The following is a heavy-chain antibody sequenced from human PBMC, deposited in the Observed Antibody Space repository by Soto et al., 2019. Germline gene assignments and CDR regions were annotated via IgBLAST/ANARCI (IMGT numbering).Heavy chain of an antibody. V-gene: IGHV4-59*08. D-gene: IGHD3-22*01. CDR3: ARPQRPSSGLYPLDY. CDR2: IYYNGSP. Sequence: QVQLQESGPGLVKPSETLSLTCTVSGGSISSYYWSWIRQSPGKGLEWIGYIYYNGSPSYNPSLKSRVTISIDTSKNQFSLNLNSVTAADTAVYYCARPQRPSSGLYPLDYWGQGALVTVSS. CDR1: GGSISSYY. J-gene: IGHJ4*02.